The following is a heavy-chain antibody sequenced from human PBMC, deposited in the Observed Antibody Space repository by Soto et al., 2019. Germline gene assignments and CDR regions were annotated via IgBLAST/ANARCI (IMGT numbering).Heavy chain of an antibody. Sequence: QVQLVESGGGVVQPGRSLRLSCAASGFTFSSYGMHWVRQAPGKGLEWVAVISYDGSNKYYADSVKGRFTISRDNSKNTLYLRMNSLRAEDTAVYYCAKDLAPAAVYYYYGMDVWGQGTTVTVSS. CDR3: AKDLAPAAVYYYYGMDV. CDR1: GFTFSSYG. D-gene: IGHD2-2*01. V-gene: IGHV3-30*18. J-gene: IGHJ6*02. CDR2: ISYDGSNK.